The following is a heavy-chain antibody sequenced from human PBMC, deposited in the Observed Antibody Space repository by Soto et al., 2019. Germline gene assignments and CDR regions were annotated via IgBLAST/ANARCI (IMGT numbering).Heavy chain of an antibody. CDR3: ARGLNRGDFAYANKVFAF. D-gene: IGHD4-17*01. V-gene: IGHV1-8*01. CDR2: MNANSENA. CDR1: GYTFTNSD. Sequence: QVQLVQSGAEVKKPGASVKVSCKASGYTFTNSDINWVRQAPGQGPEWMGGMNANSENAGYAQEFQGRLTMTRDTSISTAYMALTGLTFDATAVYYCARGLNRGDFAYANKVFAFWGQGALVIVSS. J-gene: IGHJ4*02.